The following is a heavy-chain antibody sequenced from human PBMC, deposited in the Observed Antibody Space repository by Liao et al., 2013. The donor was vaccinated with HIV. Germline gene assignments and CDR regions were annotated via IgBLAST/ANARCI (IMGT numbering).Heavy chain of an antibody. V-gene: IGHV4-59*10. Sequence: QVQLQQWGAGLLKPSETLSLTCTVSGGSFRGYYWNWIRQPAGKGLEWIGRIYTSGATNYNPSLKSRVTMSVDTSKNQFSLKMSSVTAADTAVYYCARDCGGDCYVAPGEGYYYYYYMDVWGKGTTVTVSS. CDR2: IYTSGAT. CDR3: ARDCGGDCYVAPGEGYYYYYYMDV. D-gene: IGHD2-21*01. CDR1: GGSFRGYY. J-gene: IGHJ6*03.